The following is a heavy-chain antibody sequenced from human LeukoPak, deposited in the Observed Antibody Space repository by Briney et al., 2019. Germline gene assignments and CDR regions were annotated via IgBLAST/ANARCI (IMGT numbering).Heavy chain of an antibody. Sequence: GGSLRLSCAVSGITLSNYGMSWVRQAPGKGLEWVSGITGSGDSPFYANSVKGRFTISRDNSKNTLYVQMNSLRPEDTAVYYCAKDRELLWFGDLSGEGFDYWGRGTLVTVSS. V-gene: IGHV3-23*01. J-gene: IGHJ4*02. D-gene: IGHD3-10*01. CDR1: GITLSNYG. CDR3: AKDRELLWFGDLSGEGFDY. CDR2: ITGSGDSP.